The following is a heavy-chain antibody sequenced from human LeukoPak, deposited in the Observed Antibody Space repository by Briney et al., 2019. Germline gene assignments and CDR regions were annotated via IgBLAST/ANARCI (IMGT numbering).Heavy chain of an antibody. CDR1: GFTFGDFP. V-gene: IGHV3-49*04. Sequence: GGSLRLSCAGSGFTFGDFPLTWVRQAPGKGLEWVGYIRAKAYGGTTEYAASVKGRFTISGDDSKRIAYLQMNSPQTEDTGIYYCTRGSGRFEYWGQGALVTVSS. CDR2: IRAKAYGGTT. J-gene: IGHJ4*02. CDR3: TRGSGRFEY. D-gene: IGHD2-15*01.